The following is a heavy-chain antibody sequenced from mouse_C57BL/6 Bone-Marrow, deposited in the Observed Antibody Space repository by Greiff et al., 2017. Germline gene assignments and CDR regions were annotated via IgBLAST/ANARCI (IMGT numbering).Heavy chain of an antibody. CDR1: GYTFTSYW. Sequence: QVQLQQPGAELVKPGASVKLSCKASGYTFTSYWMHWVKQRPGQGLEWIGMIHPNSGSTNYNEKFKSKATLTVDKSSSTAYMQLSSLTSEDSAVYYCITTGGNWYFDVWGTGTTVTVSS. J-gene: IGHJ1*03. V-gene: IGHV1-64*01. CDR3: ITTGGNWYFDV. D-gene: IGHD1-1*01. CDR2: IHPNSGST.